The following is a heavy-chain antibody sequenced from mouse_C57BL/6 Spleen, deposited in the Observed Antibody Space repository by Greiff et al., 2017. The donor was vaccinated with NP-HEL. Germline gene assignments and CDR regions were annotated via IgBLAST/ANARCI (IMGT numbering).Heavy chain of an antibody. CDR2: IDPSDSYT. J-gene: IGHJ2*01. Sequence: VKLQQPGAELVKPGASVKLSCKASGYTFTSYWMQWVKQRPGQGLEWIGEIDPSDSYTNYNQKFKGKATLTVDTSSSTAYMQLSSLTSEDSAVYYCARSYYSNYDYFDYWGQGTTLTVSS. V-gene: IGHV1-50*01. CDR3: ARSYYSNYDYFDY. CDR1: GYTFTSYW. D-gene: IGHD2-5*01.